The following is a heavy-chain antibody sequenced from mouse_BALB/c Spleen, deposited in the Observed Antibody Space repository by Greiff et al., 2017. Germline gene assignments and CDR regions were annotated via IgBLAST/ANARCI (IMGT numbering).Heavy chain of an antibody. V-gene: IGHV5-17*02. D-gene: IGHD2-12*01. Sequence: EVQVVESGGGLVQPGGSRKLSCAASGFTFSSFGMHWVRQAPEKGLEWVAYISSGSSTIYYADTVKGRFTISRDNPKNTLFLQMTSLRSEDTAMYYCAFTTRAMDYWGRGTSVTVSS. CDR3: AFTTRAMDY. CDR2: ISSGSSTI. J-gene: IGHJ4*01. CDR1: GFTFSSFG.